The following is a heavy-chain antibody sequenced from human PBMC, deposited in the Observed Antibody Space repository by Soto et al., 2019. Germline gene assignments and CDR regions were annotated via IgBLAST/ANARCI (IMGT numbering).Heavy chain of an antibody. Sequence: SETLSLTCAVYGGSFSGYYWSWIRQPPGKGLEWIGEINHSGSTNYNPSLKSRVTISVDTSKNQFSLKLSSVTAADTAVYYCARGRSSGYYYVGYFDYWGQGTLVTVSS. CDR3: ARGRSSGYYYVGYFDY. V-gene: IGHV4-34*01. J-gene: IGHJ4*02. D-gene: IGHD3-22*01. CDR1: GGSFSGYY. CDR2: INHSGST.